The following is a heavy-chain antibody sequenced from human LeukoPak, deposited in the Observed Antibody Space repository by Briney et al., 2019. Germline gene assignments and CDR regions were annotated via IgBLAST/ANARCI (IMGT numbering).Heavy chain of an antibody. CDR3: ARLTPAGSDY. D-gene: IGHD2-2*01. CDR1: GFTFSTYA. CDR2: ITTDGSHT. J-gene: IGHJ4*02. V-gene: IGHV3-23*01. Sequence: PGGSLRLSCAASGFTFSTYAMTWVRQAPGKGLEWVSSITTDGSHTYYADSVKGRFTISRDNSKNTLYLQMISLRAEDTAIYYCARLTPAGSDYWGQGTLVTVSS.